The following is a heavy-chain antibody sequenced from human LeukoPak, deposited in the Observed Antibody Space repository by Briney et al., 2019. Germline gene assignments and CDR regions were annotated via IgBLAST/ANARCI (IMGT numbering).Heavy chain of an antibody. Sequence: SETLSLTCTVSGGSISSYYWSWIRQPPGKGLEWIGYIYTSGSTNYNPPLKSRVTISVDTSKNQFSLKLSSVTAADTAVYYCARLQYDAFDIWGQGTMVTVSS. CDR2: IYTSGST. J-gene: IGHJ3*02. V-gene: IGHV4-4*09. CDR1: GGSISSYY. CDR3: ARLQYDAFDI. D-gene: IGHD4-11*01.